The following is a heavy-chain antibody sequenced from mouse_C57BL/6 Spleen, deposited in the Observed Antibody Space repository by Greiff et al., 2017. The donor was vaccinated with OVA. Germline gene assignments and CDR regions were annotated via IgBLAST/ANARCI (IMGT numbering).Heavy chain of an antibody. CDR1: GYTFTSYW. D-gene: IGHD2-4*01. Sequence: VQLQQPGAELVRPGSSVKLYCKASGYTFTSYWMHWVKQRPIQGLEWIGNIDPSDSETHYNQKFKDKATLTVDKSSSTAYMQLSSLTSEDSAVYYCASSYDYGGAWFAYWGQGTLVTVSA. J-gene: IGHJ3*01. CDR3: ASSYDYGGAWFAY. V-gene: IGHV1-52*01. CDR2: IDPSDSET.